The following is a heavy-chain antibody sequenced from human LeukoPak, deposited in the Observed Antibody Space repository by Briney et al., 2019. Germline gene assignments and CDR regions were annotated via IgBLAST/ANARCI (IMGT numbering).Heavy chain of an antibody. J-gene: IGHJ4*02. CDR2: ISAYNGNT. Sequence: GASVKVSCKASGYTFTSYGISWVRQAPGQGLEWMGWISAYNGNTNYAQKLQGRVTMTTDTSTSTAYMELRSLRSDDTAVYYCARDPHYYDSSGYSYTLLFDYWGQGTLVTVS. CDR3: ARDPHYYDSSGYSYTLLFDY. CDR1: GYTFTSYG. V-gene: IGHV1-18*01. D-gene: IGHD3-22*01.